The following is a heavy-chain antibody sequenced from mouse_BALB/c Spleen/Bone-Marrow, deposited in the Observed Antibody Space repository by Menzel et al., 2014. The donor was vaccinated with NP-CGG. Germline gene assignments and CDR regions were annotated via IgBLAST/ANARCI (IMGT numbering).Heavy chain of an antibody. D-gene: IGHD1-1*01. CDR3: TRGITTVVATRAMDY. V-gene: IGHV1-5*01. Sequence: EVKLVESGTVLARPGASVKMSCKASGYTFTSYWMHWVKQRPGQGLEWIGAIYPGNSDTSYNQKFKGKAKLTAVTSTSTAYMDLSSLTNEGSAVYYCTRGITTVVATRAMDYWGQGTSVTVSS. J-gene: IGHJ4*01. CDR2: IYPGNSDT. CDR1: GYTFTSYW.